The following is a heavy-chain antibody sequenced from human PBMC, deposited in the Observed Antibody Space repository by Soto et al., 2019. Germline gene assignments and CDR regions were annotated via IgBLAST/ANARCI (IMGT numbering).Heavy chain of an antibody. D-gene: IGHD6-6*01. CDR2: IYHSGST. Sequence: SETLSLTCAVSGGSISSGGYSWSWIRQPPGKGLEWIGYIYHSGSTYYNPSLKSRVTISVDRSKNQFSLKLSSATAADTAVYYCARDRYSSSLFDPWGQGTLVTV. CDR1: GGSISSGGYS. J-gene: IGHJ5*02. V-gene: IGHV4-30-2*01. CDR3: ARDRYSSSLFDP.